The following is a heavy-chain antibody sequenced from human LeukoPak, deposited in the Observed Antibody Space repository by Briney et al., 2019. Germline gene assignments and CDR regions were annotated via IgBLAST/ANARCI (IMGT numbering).Heavy chain of an antibody. CDR1: GFTFSTYS. V-gene: IGHV3-48*01. D-gene: IGHD4-17*01. CDR3: ARIIGSTVTTWFDP. CDR2: IDSGSNNI. J-gene: IGHJ5*02. Sequence: GGSLRLSCAASGFTFSTYSMNWVRQAPGKGLEWVSDIDSGSNNIHYADSVKGRFTISGDDAKNSLYLQMNSLRAEDTAVYYCARIIGSTVTTWFDPWGQGTLVTVSP.